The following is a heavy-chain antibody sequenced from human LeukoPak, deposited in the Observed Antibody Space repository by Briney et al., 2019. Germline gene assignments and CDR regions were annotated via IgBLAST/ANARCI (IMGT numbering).Heavy chain of an antibody. CDR1: GFTFSNFS. J-gene: IGHJ4*02. CDR3: DTSYDSSGCG. CDR2: INPDGSIP. Sequence: GGSLRLSCTASGFTFSNFSMAWVRQAPGKGLEWVSNINPDGSIPFYGDSVKGRFTISRDNAKNSLYLQMNNLRAEDTAVYYCDTSYDSSGCGWGQGTLVTVSS. V-gene: IGHV3-7*01. D-gene: IGHD3-22*01.